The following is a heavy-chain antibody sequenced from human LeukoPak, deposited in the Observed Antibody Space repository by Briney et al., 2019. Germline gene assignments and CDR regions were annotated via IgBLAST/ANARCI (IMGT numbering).Heavy chain of an antibody. CDR1: GGTFSSYA. CDR3: ARDRHCSGGSCYIDY. CDR2: IIPIFGTA. Sequence: SVKVSCKASGGTFSSYAISWVRQAPGQGLEWMGGIIPIFGTANYAQKFQGRVTITADESTSTAYMELSSLRSEDTAVYYCARDRHCSGGSCYIDYWGQGTLVTVSS. J-gene: IGHJ4*02. V-gene: IGHV1-69*13. D-gene: IGHD2-15*01.